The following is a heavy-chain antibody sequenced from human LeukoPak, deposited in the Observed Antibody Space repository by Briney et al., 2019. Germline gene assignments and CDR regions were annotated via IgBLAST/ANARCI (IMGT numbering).Heavy chain of an antibody. D-gene: IGHD3-10*01. CDR3: ARGVDYYGV. CDR2: INHSGRT. V-gene: IGHV4-34*01. CDR1: GGSFSGYY. J-gene: IGHJ4*02. Sequence: SETLSLTCAVYGGSFSGYYWNWIRQPPGKGLEWIGEINHSGRTNYNPSLKSRVTISVDTSKKQFSLKLSSVTAANTAVYYCARGVDYYGVWGQGTLVTVSS.